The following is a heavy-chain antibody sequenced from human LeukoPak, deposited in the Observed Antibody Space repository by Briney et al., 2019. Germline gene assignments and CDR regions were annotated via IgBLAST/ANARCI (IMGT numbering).Heavy chain of an antibody. J-gene: IGHJ4*02. V-gene: IGHV1-18*01. CDR3: ARGPPITMIVVVITPYFDY. CDR1: GYTFTSYG. D-gene: IGHD3-22*01. CDR2: ISAYNGNT. Sequence: ASVKVSCKASGYTFTSYGISWVRQAPGQGLEWMGWISAYNGNTNSAQKLQGRVTMTTDTSTSTAYMELRSLRSDDTAVYYCARGPPITMIVVVITPYFDYWGQGTLVTVSS.